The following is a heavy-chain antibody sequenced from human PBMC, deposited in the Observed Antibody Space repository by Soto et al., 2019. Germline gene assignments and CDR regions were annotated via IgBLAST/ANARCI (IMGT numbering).Heavy chain of an antibody. CDR2: INPNNGGT. D-gene: IGHD3-22*01. V-gene: IGHV1-18*04. CDR1: GYTFTSYS. J-gene: IGHJ5*02. CDR3: ARLNYYDSSGYRNWLDP. Sequence: ASVKVSCKASGYTFTSYSMTWVLQAPGQGPEWMGWINPNNGGTKYAQRLQGRVTMTTDTSTSTAYMELRSLRSDDTAVYYCARLNYYDSSGYRNWLDPWGQGTLVTVSS.